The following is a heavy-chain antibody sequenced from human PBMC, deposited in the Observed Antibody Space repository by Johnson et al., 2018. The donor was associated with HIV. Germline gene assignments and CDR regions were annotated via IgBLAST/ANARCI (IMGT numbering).Heavy chain of an antibody. D-gene: IGHD3-3*01. CDR1: GFTLSSYW. CDR3: ANLLFLQWLAPDDGFDI. Sequence: EVQVVESGGGFVQPGGSLRLSCAASGFTLSSYWMHWVRQAPGKGLEWVSAISSSGSTIYYADSVKGRFTISRDNAKNSLYLQMNSLRAEDTAVYYCANLLFLQWLAPDDGFDIWGQGTMVTVSS. V-gene: IGHV3-48*04. CDR2: ISSSGSTI. J-gene: IGHJ3*02.